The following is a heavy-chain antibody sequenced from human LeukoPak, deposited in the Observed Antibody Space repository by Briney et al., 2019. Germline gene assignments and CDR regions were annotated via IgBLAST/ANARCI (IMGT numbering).Heavy chain of an antibody. CDR1: GFTFSSYS. V-gene: IGHV3-21*01. J-gene: IGHJ3*02. CDR2: ISSSSSYI. D-gene: IGHD5-12*01. CDR3: AKHDYSEGAFDI. Sequence: PGGSLRLSCAASGFTFSSYSMNWVRQAPGKGLEWVSSISSSSSYIYYADSVKGRFTISRDNAKNSLYLQMNSLRAEDTAVYYCAKHDYSEGAFDIWGQGTMVTVSS.